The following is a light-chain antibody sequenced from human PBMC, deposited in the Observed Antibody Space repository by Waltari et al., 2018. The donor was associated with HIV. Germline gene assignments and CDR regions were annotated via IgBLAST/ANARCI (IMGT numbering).Light chain of an antibody. CDR2: AAS. CDR1: QNIRNY. V-gene: IGKV1-39*01. CDR3: QHSYTTPWT. Sequence: DIQMTQSPSSLSASVGDRVTIICRASQNIRNYLNWYQQKPGKAHNLLIYAASSLQSGVPSRFRGSGSGTDFTLTISSLQPEDFATYYCQHSYTTPWTFGQGTKVEIK. J-gene: IGKJ1*01.